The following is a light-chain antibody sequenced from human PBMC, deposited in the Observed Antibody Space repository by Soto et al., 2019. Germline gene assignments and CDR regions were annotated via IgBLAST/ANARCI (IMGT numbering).Light chain of an antibody. J-gene: IGLJ3*02. Sequence: QSALTQPASVSGSPGQSITISCTGTSSDVGGYNYVSWYQQHPAKAPKLMIYEVSNRPSGVSHHFSGSKSGNTASLTISGLQAEDEADYYCFSYTTSSTLVFGGGTELTVL. V-gene: IGLV2-14*01. CDR3: FSYTTSSTLV. CDR2: EVS. CDR1: SSDVGGYNY.